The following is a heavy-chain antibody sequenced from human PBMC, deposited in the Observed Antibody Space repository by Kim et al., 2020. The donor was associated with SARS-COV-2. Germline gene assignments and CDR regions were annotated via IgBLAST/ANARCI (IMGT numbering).Heavy chain of an antibody. V-gene: IGHV2-70*01. CDR2: IDWDDDK. D-gene: IGHD2-8*02. Sequence: SGPTLVNPTQTLTLTCTFSGFSLSTSGMCVSWIRQPPGKALEWLALIDWDDDKYYSTSLKTRLTISKDTSKNQVVLTMTNMDPVDTATYYCARIPQVLSGDYYYYGMDVWGQGTTVTVSS. CDR1: GFSLSTSGMC. CDR3: ARIPQVLSGDYYYYGMDV. J-gene: IGHJ6*02.